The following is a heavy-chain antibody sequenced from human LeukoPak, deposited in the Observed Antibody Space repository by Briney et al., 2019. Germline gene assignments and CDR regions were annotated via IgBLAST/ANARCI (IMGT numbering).Heavy chain of an antibody. J-gene: IGHJ6*03. CDR1: GYSFTDYY. Sequence: GASVKVSCKASGYSFTDYYMHWVRQAPGRGLESMGWINPDSGGTNYPQKFQGRVTMTRDTSISTAHMELSRLRSDDTAVYYCARGGHYYSYSMDVWGKGTTVTVSS. CDR3: ARGGHYYSYSMDV. V-gene: IGHV1-2*02. CDR2: INPDSGGT.